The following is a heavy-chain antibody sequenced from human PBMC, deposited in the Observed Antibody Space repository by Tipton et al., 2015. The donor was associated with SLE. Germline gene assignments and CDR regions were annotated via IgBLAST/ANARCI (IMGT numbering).Heavy chain of an antibody. V-gene: IGHV5-51*03. CDR3: ARLTGDNYFGS. Sequence: QLVQSGVEVKKSGESLKISCKASGYRFSLYWIGWVRQLPGKGLEWMGIIYHGDSDTRYSPSFQGQVTMSADTTISTAFLQWSSLKASDPAMYYCARLTGDNYFGSWGQGTLVTVSS. CDR2: IYHGDSDT. CDR1: GYRFSLYW. D-gene: IGHD7-27*01. J-gene: IGHJ4*02.